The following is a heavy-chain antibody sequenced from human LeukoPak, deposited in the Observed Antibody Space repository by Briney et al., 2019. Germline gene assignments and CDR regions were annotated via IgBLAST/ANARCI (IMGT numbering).Heavy chain of an antibody. J-gene: IGHJ3*02. D-gene: IGHD3-16*01. CDR3: ARVRPQRVDAFDI. CDR1: GGSISSYY. CDR2: INHSGST. Sequence: PSETLSLTCTVPGGSISSYYWSWIRQSPGKGLEWMGEINHSGSTAYNPSLKSRVTISVHETKNQFSLNLRSVTAADTAVYYCARVRPQRVDAFDIWGQGTMVTVSS. V-gene: IGHV4-34*01.